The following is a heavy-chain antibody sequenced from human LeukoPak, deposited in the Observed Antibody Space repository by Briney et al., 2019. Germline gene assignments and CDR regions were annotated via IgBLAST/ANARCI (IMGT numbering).Heavy chain of an antibody. Sequence: GGSLRLSCAASGFVFSYHGMHWVRQAPGKGLEWVAAIWSDGTNTNYADSVKGRFTISRDISKNTLYLQLNSLRAEDTAVYYCAKDPARSFEIWGQGTMVTVSS. CDR3: AKDPARSFEI. CDR1: GFVFSYHG. V-gene: IGHV3-33*06. CDR2: IWSDGTNT. J-gene: IGHJ3*02. D-gene: IGHD4-17*01.